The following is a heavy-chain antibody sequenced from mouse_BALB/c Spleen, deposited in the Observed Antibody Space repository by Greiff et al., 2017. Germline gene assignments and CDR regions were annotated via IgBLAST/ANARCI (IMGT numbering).Heavy chain of an antibody. CDR2: ISSGGST. Sequence: EVMLVESGGGLVKPGGSLKLSCAASGFTFSSYAMSWVRQTPEKRLEWVASISSGGSTYYPDSVKGRFTISRDNARNILYLQMSSLRSEDTAMYYCARDGYYGYAMDYWGQGTSVTVSS. V-gene: IGHV5-6-5*01. D-gene: IGHD2-3*01. CDR3: ARDGYYGYAMDY. J-gene: IGHJ4*01. CDR1: GFTFSSYA.